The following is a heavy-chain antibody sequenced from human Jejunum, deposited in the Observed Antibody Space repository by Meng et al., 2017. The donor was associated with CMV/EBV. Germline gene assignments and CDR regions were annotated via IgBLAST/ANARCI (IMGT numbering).Heavy chain of an antibody. CDR3: ARVRGGFDP. CDR1: GGAISGYY. CDR2: IYYTGGT. V-gene: IGHV4-59*01. J-gene: IGHJ5*02. Sequence: LSCTVSGGAISGYYWSWIRQPPGKGLEWVGYIYYTGGTNYNPSLESRASIALDRSKSQISLKLTSVTAADTAVYYCARVRGGFDPWGQGTLVTVSS.